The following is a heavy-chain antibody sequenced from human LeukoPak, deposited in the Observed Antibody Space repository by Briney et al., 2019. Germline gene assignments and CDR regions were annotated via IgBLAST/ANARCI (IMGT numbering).Heavy chain of an antibody. CDR3: AKDLGLRAYHYYGMDV. CDR2: IYSGGST. J-gene: IGHJ6*02. V-gene: IGHV3-66*01. D-gene: IGHD3-10*01. CDR1: GFTVSSKY. Sequence: GGSLRLSCAASGFTVSSKYMSWVRQAPGMGLEWVSIIYSGGSTYYADSVKGRFTISRDNSKNTLYLQMNSLRAEDTAVYYCAKDLGLRAYHYYGMDVWGQGTTVTVSS.